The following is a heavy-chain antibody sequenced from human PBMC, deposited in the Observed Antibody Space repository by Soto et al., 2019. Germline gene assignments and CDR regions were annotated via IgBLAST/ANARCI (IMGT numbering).Heavy chain of an antibody. Sequence: SVKVSCKASGGTFSSYAISWVRQAPGQGLEWMGGIIPIFGTANYAQKFQGRVTITAAESTSTAYMELSSLRSEDTAVYYCARALNYYDSMPGYWGQGTLVTVSS. CDR3: ARALNYYDSMPGY. CDR1: GGTFSSYA. CDR2: IIPIFGTA. J-gene: IGHJ4*02. D-gene: IGHD3-22*01. V-gene: IGHV1-69*13.